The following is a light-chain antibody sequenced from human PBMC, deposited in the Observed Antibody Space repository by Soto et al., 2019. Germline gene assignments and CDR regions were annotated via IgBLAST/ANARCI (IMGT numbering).Light chain of an antibody. V-gene: IGKV4-1*01. J-gene: IGKJ4*01. Sequence: DFVMTQSPDSLAVSLGERATINCKSSQSVLYSTNNKNYLAWYQQKPGQPPKLLIYWASTRESGVPDRFSGSGSGTDFTLTISSLQAEDVALYFCQQYYPIPFPFGGGTKVEIK. CDR2: WAS. CDR3: QQYYPIPFP. CDR1: QSVLYSTNNKNY.